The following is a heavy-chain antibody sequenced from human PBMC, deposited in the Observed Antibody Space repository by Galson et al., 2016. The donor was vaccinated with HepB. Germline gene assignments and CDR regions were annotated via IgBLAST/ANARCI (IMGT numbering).Heavy chain of an antibody. CDR1: GGSISSAGYS. J-gene: IGHJ4*02. D-gene: IGHD6-13*01. CDR2: TYRSGST. V-gene: IGHV4-31*03. Sequence: TLSLTCTVSGGSISSAGYSWSWIRQHPGKGLEWIGYTYRSGSTNYNPSLKSRVTISVDTSKNQFSLKLTSVTATDTAVYYCARTEFGVVAAGTSVGCWGQGTLVTVSS. CDR3: ARTEFGVVAAGTSVGC.